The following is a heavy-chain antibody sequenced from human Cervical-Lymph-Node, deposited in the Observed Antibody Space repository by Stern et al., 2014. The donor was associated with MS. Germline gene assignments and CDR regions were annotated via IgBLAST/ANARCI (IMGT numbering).Heavy chain of an antibody. CDR2: INPNSCAT. CDR3: ARISLGSGIDY. V-gene: IGHV1-2*02. D-gene: IGHD1-26*01. CDR1: ENTFTGYY. J-gene: IGHJ4*02. Sequence: VQLVESGAEVKKPGASVKVTCKTSENTFTGYYIHWVRQAPGQGLGWMGWINPNSCATNYAQRFQDRVSLTSDTSNSLAYMELDRLTSGDTAVYYCARISLGSGIDYWGQGALVTVSS.